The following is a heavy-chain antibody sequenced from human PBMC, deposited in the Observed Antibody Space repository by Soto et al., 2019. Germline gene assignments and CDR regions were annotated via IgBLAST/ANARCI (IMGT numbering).Heavy chain of an antibody. V-gene: IGHV3-48*02. Sequence: EVQLVESGGGLVQPGGSLRLSCAASGFSFSSYSVNWVHQAPGKGLEWVSYISGGSSTIYYADSVKGRFTISRNNAKNSLELQLNGLRDEDTAVYYCAIGVGAVAGLYYFDYWGQGTLVTVSS. CDR1: GFSFSSYS. CDR3: AIGVGAVAGLYYFDY. CDR2: ISGGSSTI. D-gene: IGHD6-19*01. J-gene: IGHJ4*02.